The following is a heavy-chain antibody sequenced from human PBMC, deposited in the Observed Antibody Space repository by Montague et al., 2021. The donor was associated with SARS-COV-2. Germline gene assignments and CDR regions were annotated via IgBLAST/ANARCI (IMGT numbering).Heavy chain of an antibody. CDR1: GFTFSSYA. CDR3: AKGFQPYSYESSGFYTFDY. J-gene: IGHJ4*02. D-gene: IGHD3-22*01. V-gene: IGHV3-23*03. Sequence: SLRLSCAASGFTFSSYAMSWVRQAPGKGLEWVSVIYSGSSSTWYADSVXGLFTISRDNPKNTLYLYMNSLRVDDTAVYYCAKGFQPYSYESSGFYTFDYWGQGTLVTVSS. CDR2: IYSGSSST.